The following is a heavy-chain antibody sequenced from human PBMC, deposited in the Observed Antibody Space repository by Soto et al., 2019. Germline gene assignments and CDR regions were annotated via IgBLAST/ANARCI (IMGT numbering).Heavy chain of an antibody. CDR2: ISYDGSNK. D-gene: IGHD6-19*01. J-gene: IGHJ4*02. CDR1: GFTFSSYS. CDR3: ASSRGIAVAGNRGANDY. Sequence: QVQLVESGGGVVQPGRSLRLSCAASGFTFSSYSMHWVRQAPGKGLEWVAVISYDGSNKYYADSVKGRFTISRDNSKNTLELQMNSLRAEDTAVYYWASSRGIAVAGNRGANDYWGQGTLVTVSS. V-gene: IGHV3-30*03.